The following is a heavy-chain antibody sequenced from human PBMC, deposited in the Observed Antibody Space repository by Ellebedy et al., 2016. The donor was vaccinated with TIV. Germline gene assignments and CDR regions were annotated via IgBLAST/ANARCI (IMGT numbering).Heavy chain of an antibody. CDR3: ASPGIAVAGKGFDY. Sequence: MPSETLSLTCTVSGGSISSYYWSWIRQPPGKGLEWIGYIYYSGSTNYNPSLKSRVTISVDTSKNQFSLKLSSVTAADTAVYYCASPGIAVAGKGFDYWGHGTLVTVSS. J-gene: IGHJ4*01. D-gene: IGHD6-19*01. CDR1: GGSISSYY. CDR2: IYYSGST. V-gene: IGHV4-59*08.